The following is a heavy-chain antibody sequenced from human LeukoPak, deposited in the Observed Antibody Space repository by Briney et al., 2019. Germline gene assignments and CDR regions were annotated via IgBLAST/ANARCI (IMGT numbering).Heavy chain of an antibody. CDR3: ARDHGDIVVVVAAHYYYGMDV. Sequence: PGGSLRLSCAASGFTFSNAWMSWVRQAPGKGLEWVGRIKTKTDGGTTDYAAPVKGRLIISRDDSKNTLYLQMNSLRAEDTAVYYCARDHGDIVVVVAAHYYYGMDVWGQGTTVTVSS. V-gene: IGHV3-15*01. D-gene: IGHD2-15*01. CDR2: IKTKTDGGTT. CDR1: GFTFSNAW. J-gene: IGHJ6*02.